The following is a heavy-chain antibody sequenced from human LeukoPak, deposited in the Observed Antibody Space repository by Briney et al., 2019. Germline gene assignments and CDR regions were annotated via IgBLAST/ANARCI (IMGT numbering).Heavy chain of an antibody. CDR2: IYYSGST. Sequence: SETLSLTCTVSGGSISSGRYCWSWLRQHPGKGLEWIVFIYYSGSTYYNPSLKSRVTISVDTSKNQFSLKLSSVTAADTAVYYCARAKNYDSSGYDAFDIWGQGTMVTVSS. D-gene: IGHD3-22*01. J-gene: IGHJ3*02. CDR1: GGSISSGRYC. V-gene: IGHV4-31*03. CDR3: ARAKNYDSSGYDAFDI.